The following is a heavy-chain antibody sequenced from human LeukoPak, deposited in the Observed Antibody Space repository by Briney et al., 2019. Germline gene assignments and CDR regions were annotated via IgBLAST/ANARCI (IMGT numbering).Heavy chain of an antibody. CDR3: ARETEKQWQY. J-gene: IGHJ4*03. CDR2: IFHTGST. V-gene: IGHV4-38-2*02. Sequence: ASETLSLTCTVSNYSIIRGYYWGWIRQPPGKGPEFIASIFHTGSTYYNPSLKSRVTISVDTSNNQFSLRLNSVTAADTALYYCARETEKQWQYWGQGTVVTVSS. CDR1: NYSIIRGYY. D-gene: IGHD6-19*01.